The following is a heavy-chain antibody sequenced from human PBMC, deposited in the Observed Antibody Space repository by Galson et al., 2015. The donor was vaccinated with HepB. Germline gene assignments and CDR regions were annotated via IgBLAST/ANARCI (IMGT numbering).Heavy chain of an antibody. CDR2: IDSDERGT. CDR1: GFTFNNYK. V-gene: IGHV3-74*03. D-gene: IGHD3-22*01. Sequence: SLRLSCAATSGFTFNNYKMHWVRHVPGKGLVWVAYIDSDERGTKYADSVKGRFTISRDNARNTVFLQMSSLRVEDTAVDFCGRSRGASGYHYDYWGQGTLVAVSS. J-gene: IGHJ4*02. CDR3: GRSRGASGYHYDY.